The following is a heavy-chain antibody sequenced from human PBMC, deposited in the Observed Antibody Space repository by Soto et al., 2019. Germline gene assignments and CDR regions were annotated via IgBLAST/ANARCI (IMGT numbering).Heavy chain of an antibody. J-gene: IGHJ6*02. CDR3: ARGGSDSSGYYLRIYYYYGMDV. CDR2: INHSGST. Sequence: QVQLQQWGAGLLKPSETLSLTCAVYGGSFSGYYWSWIRQPPGKGLEWIGEINHSGSTNYNPSLKSRVTISVDTSKIQFSLKLSSVTAADTAVYYCARGGSDSSGYYLRIYYYYGMDVWGQGTTVTVSS. D-gene: IGHD3-22*01. V-gene: IGHV4-34*01. CDR1: GGSFSGYY.